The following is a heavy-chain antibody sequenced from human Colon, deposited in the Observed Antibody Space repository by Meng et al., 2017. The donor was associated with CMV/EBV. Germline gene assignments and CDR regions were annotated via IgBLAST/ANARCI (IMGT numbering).Heavy chain of an antibody. J-gene: IGHJ4*02. CDR1: GGSFSGYY. Sequence: SETLSLTCAVYGGSFSGYYWSWIRQPPGKGLEWIGDINHSGSTNYNASLKSRVTISVDTSKNQFSLKLSSVTAADTAVYYCARHDCSSTSCYNLARGLFDYWGQGTLVTVSS. V-gene: IGHV4-34*01. CDR2: INHSGST. CDR3: ARHDCSSTSCYNLARGLFDY. D-gene: IGHD2-2*02.